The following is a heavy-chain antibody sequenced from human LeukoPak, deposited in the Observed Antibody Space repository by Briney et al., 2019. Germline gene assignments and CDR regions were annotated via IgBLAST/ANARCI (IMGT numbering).Heavy chain of an antibody. CDR1: RFTFDDYS. D-gene: IGHD3-22*01. J-gene: IGHJ4*02. Sequence: GGSLRLSCAASRFTFDDYSIHWVRQPPGKGLEWISLISWDGGATYYADSVKGRFTVSRDKSKNSLFLQMNSVITEDTAFYYCTKVARNSSWPYFDSWCQETLVTVSS. CDR2: ISWDGGAT. CDR3: TKVARNSSWPYFDS. V-gene: IGHV3-43*01.